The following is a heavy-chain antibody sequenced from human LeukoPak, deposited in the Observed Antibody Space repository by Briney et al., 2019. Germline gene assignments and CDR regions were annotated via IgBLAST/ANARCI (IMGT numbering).Heavy chain of an antibody. Sequence: GGSLRLSCAASGFTFSNYWMSWVRQAPGKGLEWVSVIYSGGSTYYADSVKGRFTISRDNSKNTLYLQMNSLRAEDTAVYYCARGVRRRPDAFDIWGQGTMVTVSS. CDR2: IYSGGST. CDR1: GFTFSNYW. D-gene: IGHD6-25*01. CDR3: ARGVRRRPDAFDI. J-gene: IGHJ3*02. V-gene: IGHV3-66*01.